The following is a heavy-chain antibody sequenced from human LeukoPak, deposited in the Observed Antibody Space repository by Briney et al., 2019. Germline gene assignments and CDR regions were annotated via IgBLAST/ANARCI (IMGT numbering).Heavy chain of an antibody. V-gene: IGHV4-34*01. CDR3: ARAKEYGYNYGPGFGFDP. D-gene: IGHD5-18*01. CDR2: INHSGNT. CDR1: GGSFSGYY. Sequence: SETLSLTCAVYGGSFSGYYWGWIRQPPGKGLEWIGEINHSGNTNYNPSLKSRVTISVDTSKSQISLKVTSVTAADTAVYYCARAKEYGYNYGPGFGFDPWGQGTPVTVSS. J-gene: IGHJ5*01.